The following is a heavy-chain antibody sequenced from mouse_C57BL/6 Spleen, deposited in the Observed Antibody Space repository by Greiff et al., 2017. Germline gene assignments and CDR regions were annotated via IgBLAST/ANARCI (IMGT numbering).Heavy chain of an antibody. CDR1: GFTFSSYA. Sequence: EVKVVESGGGLVKPGGSLKLSCAASGFTFSSYAMSWVRQTPEKRLEWVATISDGGSYTYYPDNVKGRFTISRDNAKNNLYLQMSHLKSEDTAMYYCARDPHYRYFDVWGTGTTVTVSS. CDR3: ARDPHYRYFDV. J-gene: IGHJ1*03. CDR2: ISDGGSYT. V-gene: IGHV5-4*01.